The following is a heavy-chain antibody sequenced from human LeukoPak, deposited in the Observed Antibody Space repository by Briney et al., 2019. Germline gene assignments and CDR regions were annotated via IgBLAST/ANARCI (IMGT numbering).Heavy chain of an antibody. V-gene: IGHV3-64*04. J-gene: IGHJ4*02. Sequence: GGSLRLSCSASGFTFSNYAMHWVRQAPGKGLEYVSGISSNGGSTYYADSVKGRFTISRDNAKNSLYLQMNSLRAEDTAVYYCARGRTNDNWGQGTLVTVSS. CDR2: ISSNGGST. CDR1: GFTFSNYA. D-gene: IGHD1-14*01. CDR3: ARGRTNDN.